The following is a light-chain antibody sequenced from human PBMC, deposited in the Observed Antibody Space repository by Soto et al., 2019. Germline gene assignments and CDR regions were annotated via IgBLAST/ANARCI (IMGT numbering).Light chain of an antibody. Sequence: QSVLTQPPSASGTPGQWVTISCSGSSSDIGSNTVHWYQHLPGTAPKLLIYNGNERPSGVPDRFSGSKSGTSASLAISGLQSEDEADYYCAAWDESVNGPVFGGGTKVTVL. CDR3: AAWDESVNGPV. J-gene: IGLJ2*01. V-gene: IGLV1-44*01. CDR2: NGN. CDR1: SSDIGSNT.